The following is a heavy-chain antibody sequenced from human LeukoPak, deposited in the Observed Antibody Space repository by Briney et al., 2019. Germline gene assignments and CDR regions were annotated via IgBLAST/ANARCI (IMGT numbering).Heavy chain of an antibody. CDR3: ARGYLDGGY. CDR2: INPNSGGT. Sequence: ASVKVSCKASGYTFTGYYIYLVRQAPGQGLEWMGWINPNSGGTNYAQKFQGRVTMTSDTSISTAYMELSRLRSDDAAVYYCARGYLDGGYWGQGTLVTVSS. D-gene: IGHD2-2*02. J-gene: IGHJ4*02. CDR1: GYTFTGYY. V-gene: IGHV1-2*02.